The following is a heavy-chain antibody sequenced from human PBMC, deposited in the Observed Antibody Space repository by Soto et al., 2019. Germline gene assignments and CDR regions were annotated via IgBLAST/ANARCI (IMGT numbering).Heavy chain of an antibody. CDR3: ARGFDILTVGFHLDY. Sequence: PSETLSLTCTVSGGSMSSSSYYWGWIRQPPGKGLEWIASMDYSGFYSGSSYYNPSLKSRLTISVDTSKNQFSLKVSSVTAADTAVYYCARGFDILTVGFHLDYWGQGTLVTVSS. D-gene: IGHD3-9*01. CDR1: GGSMSSSSYY. CDR2: MDYSGFYSGSS. V-gene: IGHV4-39*01. J-gene: IGHJ4*02.